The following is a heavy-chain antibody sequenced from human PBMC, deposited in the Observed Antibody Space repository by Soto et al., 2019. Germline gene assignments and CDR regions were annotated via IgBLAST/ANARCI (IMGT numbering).Heavy chain of an antibody. CDR2: ISYDGAEE. CDR3: AKGEGVVAATGAIDI. V-gene: IGHV3-30*18. Sequence: GGSLRLSCAASGFTFSSYGMHWVRRAPGKGLEWVAVISYDGAEEYYADSVKGRFTISRDNSKNTLYLQMNSLRTEDTAVYYCAKGEGVVAATGAIDIRGQGTIVTVSS. D-gene: IGHD2-15*01. CDR1: GFTFSSYG. J-gene: IGHJ3*02.